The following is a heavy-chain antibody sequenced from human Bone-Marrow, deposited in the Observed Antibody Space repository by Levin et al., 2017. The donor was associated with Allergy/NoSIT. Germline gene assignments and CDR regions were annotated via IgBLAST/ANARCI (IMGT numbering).Heavy chain of an antibody. CDR2: VDHSGYP. D-gene: IGHD3-22*01. V-gene: IGHV4-34*01. CDR3: SREENAYDSSGQFRVAAY. CDR1: GGSFSGYE. J-gene: IGHJ4*02. Sequence: SQTLSLTCAVYGGSFSGYEWSWIRHSPGKGLEWIGEVDHSGYPKYNPSLKSRVTISVDTSKNQLSLKLSSVTAADTGVYYCSREENAYDSSGQFRVAAYWGQGTRVNVST.